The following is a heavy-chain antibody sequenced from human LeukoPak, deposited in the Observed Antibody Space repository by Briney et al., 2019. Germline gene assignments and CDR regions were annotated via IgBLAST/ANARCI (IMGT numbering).Heavy chain of an antibody. J-gene: IGHJ4*02. Sequence: GGSLRLSCVVSGLTVSSNYFSWVRQAPGKGLEWVSIIYSGGTTYYADSVKGRFTISRDNSKNTLYLQMNSLRAEDTAVYYCARDRAPPSSRYFDSWGQGTLVTVSS. D-gene: IGHD6-13*01. CDR2: IYSGGTT. CDR3: ARDRAPPSSRYFDS. CDR1: GLTVSSNY. V-gene: IGHV3-66*01.